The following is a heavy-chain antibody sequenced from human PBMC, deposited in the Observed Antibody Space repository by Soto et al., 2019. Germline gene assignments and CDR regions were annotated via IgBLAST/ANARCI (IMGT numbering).Heavy chain of an antibody. CDR2: ISRDGSVR. CDR3: AKEYCGGHCSSDYFDY. CDR1: GFTFSNYG. Sequence: VQLVESGGGVVQPGRSLRHSCAASGFTFSNYGIHWVRQAPGNGLEWVAVISRDGSVRYYADSVKGRFTISRDNSKNTLYLQVNNLRPEDTAVYYCAKEYCGGHCSSDYFDYWGQGTLVTVSS. J-gene: IGHJ4*02. D-gene: IGHD2-21*01. V-gene: IGHV3-30*18.